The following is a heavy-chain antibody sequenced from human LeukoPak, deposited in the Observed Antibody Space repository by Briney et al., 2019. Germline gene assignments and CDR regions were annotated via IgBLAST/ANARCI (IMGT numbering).Heavy chain of an antibody. CDR2: INHSGST. V-gene: IGHV4-39*07. D-gene: IGHD1-26*01. J-gene: IGHJ5*02. CDR3: ARVYGSLNWFDP. CDR1: GGSISSSSYY. Sequence: PSETLSLACTVSGGSISSSSYYWGWIRQPPGKGLEWIGEINHSGSTNYNPSLKSRVTISVDTSKNQFSLKLSSVTAADTAVYYCARVYGSLNWFDPWGQGTLVTVSS.